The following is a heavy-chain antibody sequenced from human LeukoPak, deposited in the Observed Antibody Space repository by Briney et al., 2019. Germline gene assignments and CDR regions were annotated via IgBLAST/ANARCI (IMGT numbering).Heavy chain of an antibody. J-gene: IGHJ4*02. D-gene: IGHD4-17*01. CDR2: INHSGST. CDR1: GGSFSGYY. V-gene: IGHV4-34*01. CDR3: ARVKGMTTVTGGAIDY. Sequence: SETLSLTCAVYGGSFSGYYWSWIRQPPGKGLEWIGEINHSGSTNYNPSLKSRVTISVDTSKNQFSLKLSSVTAADTAVYYCARVKGMTTVTGGAIDYWGQGTLVTVSS.